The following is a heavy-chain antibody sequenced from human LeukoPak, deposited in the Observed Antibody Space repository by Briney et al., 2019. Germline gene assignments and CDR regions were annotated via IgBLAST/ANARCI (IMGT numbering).Heavy chain of an antibody. CDR2: ISGSGGST. J-gene: IGHJ4*02. D-gene: IGHD6-19*01. CDR3: ASQPQWLATYIDY. CDR1: GFTFSSYA. Sequence: GGSLRLSCSASGFTFSSYAMSWVRQAPGKGLEWVSAISGSGGSTYYADSVKGRFTISRDNSKNTLYLQMNSLRAEDTAVYYCASQPQWLATYIDYWGQGTLVTVSS. V-gene: IGHV3-23*01.